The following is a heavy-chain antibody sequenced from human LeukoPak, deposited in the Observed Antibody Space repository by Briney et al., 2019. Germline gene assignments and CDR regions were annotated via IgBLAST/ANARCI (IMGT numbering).Heavy chain of an antibody. J-gene: IGHJ4*02. D-gene: IGHD6-6*01. CDR2: IKSKTDGGTT. CDR3: TSELVLDY. Sequence: GGSLRLSCAASGFTFSNAWMSWVRQAPGKGLEGVGRIKSKTDGGTTDYAAPVKGRFTISREESKNTVYMQMNSLKTEDTAVYYCTSELVLDYWGQGTLVTVSS. V-gene: IGHV3-15*01. CDR1: GFTFSNAW.